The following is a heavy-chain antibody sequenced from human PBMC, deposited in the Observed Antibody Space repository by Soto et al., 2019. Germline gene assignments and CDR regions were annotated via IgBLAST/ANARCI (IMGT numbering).Heavy chain of an antibody. Sequence: PSETLSLTCTVSGASISRSYWSWIRQPPGKGLEWIGFIYYSGRTTNNPSLESRVTISMDASTNQFSLKLTSVTAADTAVYYCARSAIARIQLPQHSDAFDVWGQGTMVTVSS. J-gene: IGHJ3*01. D-gene: IGHD1-1*01. CDR2: IYYSGRT. CDR3: ARSAIARIQLPQHSDAFDV. V-gene: IGHV4-59*01. CDR1: GASISRSY.